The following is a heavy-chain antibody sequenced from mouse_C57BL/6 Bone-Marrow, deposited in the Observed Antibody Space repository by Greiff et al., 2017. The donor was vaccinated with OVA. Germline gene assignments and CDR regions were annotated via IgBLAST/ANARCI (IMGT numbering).Heavy chain of an antibody. CDR2: IHPNSGST. D-gene: IGHD1-1*01. Sequence: QVQLQQPGAELVKPGASVKLSCKASGYTFTSYWMHWVKQRPGQGLEWIGMIHPNSGSTNYNEKFKSKATLTVDKSSSTAYMQLSSLTSEDSAVYYCARFSTVDAMDDWGQGTSVTVSS. CDR3: ARFSTVDAMDD. CDR1: GYTFTSYW. J-gene: IGHJ4*01. V-gene: IGHV1-64*01.